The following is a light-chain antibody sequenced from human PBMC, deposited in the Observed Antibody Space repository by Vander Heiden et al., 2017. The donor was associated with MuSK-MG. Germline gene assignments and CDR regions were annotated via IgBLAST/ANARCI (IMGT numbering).Light chain of an antibody. V-gene: IGLV2-11*01. CDR2: DVS. CDR3: FAYAGTYKV. CDR1: TSDVGTYKF. Sequence: QSALIQPRSVSGSPGQSVTISCTGTTSDVGTYKFVSWYQQHPGKVPRLIISDVSYRPSGVPDRFSGSKSGNTASRTISGLQAEDEADYFCFAYAGTYKVFGGGTKLTVL. J-gene: IGLJ2*01.